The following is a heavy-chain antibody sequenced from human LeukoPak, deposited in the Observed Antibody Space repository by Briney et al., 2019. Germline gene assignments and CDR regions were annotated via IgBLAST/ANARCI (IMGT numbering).Heavy chain of an antibody. CDR3: AREDGNFHDAFDI. V-gene: IGHV3-30*04. J-gene: IGHJ3*02. CDR1: GSTFSSYS. CDR2: ISNDGRNK. D-gene: IGHD1-7*01. Sequence: GGSLRLSCAASGSTFSSYSMHWVRQAPGKGLEWVALISNDGRNKYYADSVKGRFTISRDNSKNTLYLQMDSLRTEDTAVHYCAREDGNFHDAFDIWGQGTMVTVSS.